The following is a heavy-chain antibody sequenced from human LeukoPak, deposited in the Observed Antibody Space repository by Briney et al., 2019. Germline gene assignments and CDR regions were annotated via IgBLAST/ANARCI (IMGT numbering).Heavy chain of an antibody. CDR3: ARDNDFWSGRNAFDI. CDR1: GFTFSHYA. V-gene: IGHV3-48*04. D-gene: IGHD3-3*01. Sequence: PGESLRLSCAASGFTFSHYAMYWVRQAPGKGLEWVSYISSSSSTIYYADSVKGRFTISRDNAKSSLYLQMNSLRAEDTAVYYCARDNDFWSGRNAFDIWGQGTMVTVSS. CDR2: ISSSSSTI. J-gene: IGHJ3*02.